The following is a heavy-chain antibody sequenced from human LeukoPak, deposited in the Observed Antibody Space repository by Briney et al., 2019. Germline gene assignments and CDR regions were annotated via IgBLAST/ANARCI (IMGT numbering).Heavy chain of an antibody. D-gene: IGHD3-10*01. J-gene: IGHJ4*02. CDR1: GGTFSSYA. CDR3: ARESGANGEPHDY. V-gene: IGHV1-69*04. CDR2: IIPILGIA. Sequence: SVKVSCKASGGTFSSYAISWVRQAPGQGLEWMGRIIPILGIANYAQKFQGRVTITADKSTSTAYMELRSLRSDDTAVYYCARESGANGEPHDYWGQGTLVTVSS.